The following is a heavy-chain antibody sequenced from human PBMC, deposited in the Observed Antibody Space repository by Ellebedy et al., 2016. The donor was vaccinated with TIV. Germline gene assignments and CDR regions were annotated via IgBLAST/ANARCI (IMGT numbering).Heavy chain of an antibody. CDR2: IYSAGTT. J-gene: IGHJ4*02. CDR3: ARVDRGLAFDY. CDR1: GFTVSANY. V-gene: IGHV3-66*01. Sequence: GESLKISCAVSGFTVSANYMSWVRQAPRKGPEWVSGIYSAGTTYYADSVRGRFTISRDTSKSTVYLQMNSLRAEDTAIYFCARVDRGLAFDYWGQGTLITVSP. D-gene: IGHD3-10*01.